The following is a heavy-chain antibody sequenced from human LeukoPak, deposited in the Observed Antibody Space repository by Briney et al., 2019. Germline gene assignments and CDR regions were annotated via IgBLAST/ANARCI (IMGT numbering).Heavy chain of an antibody. J-gene: IGHJ4*02. CDR1: GGSISSYY. V-gene: IGHV4-59*01. CDR2: IYYSGST. Sequence: PSETLSLTCTVSGGSISSYYWSWLRQPPGKGLEWIGYIYYSGSTNYNPSLKSRVTISVDTSKNQFSLKLSSVTAADTAVYYCARVPPNGLRAYYFDYWGQGTLVTVSS. D-gene: IGHD3-16*01. CDR3: ARVPPNGLRAYYFDY.